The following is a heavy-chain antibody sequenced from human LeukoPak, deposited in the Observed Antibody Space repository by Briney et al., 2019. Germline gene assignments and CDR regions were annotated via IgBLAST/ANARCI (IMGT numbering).Heavy chain of an antibody. Sequence: GGSLRLSCAASGFTFGDYAMHWVRQAPGKGLEWVSGISWDTNSIGYADSVKGRFTISRDNAKNSLYLQMNSLRAEDTAVYYCASIRSSTPLNWGQGTLVTVSS. CDR3: ASIRSSTPLN. D-gene: IGHD2-2*01. V-gene: IGHV3-9*01. J-gene: IGHJ4*02. CDR2: ISWDTNSI. CDR1: GFTFGDYA.